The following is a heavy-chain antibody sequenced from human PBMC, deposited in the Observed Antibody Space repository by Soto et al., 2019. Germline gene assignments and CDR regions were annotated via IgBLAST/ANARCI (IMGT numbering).Heavy chain of an antibody. CDR1: GFPFGGSA. J-gene: IGHJ6*03. V-gene: IGHV3-73*01. D-gene: IGHD3-16*01. Sequence: GGPLRLLRAASGFPFGGSAMHWVRQASGKGLEWVGRIRSKANSYATAYAASVKGRFTISRDDSKNTAYLQMNSLKTEDTAVYYCTRQGGYYYYMDVWGKGTTVTVSS. CDR3: TRQGGYYYYMDV. CDR2: IRSKANSYAT.